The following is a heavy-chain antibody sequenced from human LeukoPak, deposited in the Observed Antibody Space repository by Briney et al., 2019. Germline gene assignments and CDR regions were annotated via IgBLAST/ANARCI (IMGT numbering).Heavy chain of an antibody. J-gene: IGHJ6*03. Sequence: GGSLRLSCAASGFTFRSITMHWVRQAPGKGLEWVALISYDGSNKYYADSVKGRFTISRDNSKNTLYLQMNSLRAEDTAVYYCARETNSSLTYYYYYMDVWGKGTTVTVSS. CDR2: ISYDGSNK. CDR1: GFTFRSIT. V-gene: IGHV3-30-3*01. CDR3: ARETNSSLTYYYYYMDV. D-gene: IGHD6-6*01.